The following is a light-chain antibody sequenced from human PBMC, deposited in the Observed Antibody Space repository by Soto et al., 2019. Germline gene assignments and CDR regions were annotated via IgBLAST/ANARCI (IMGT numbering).Light chain of an antibody. CDR2: EVV. CDR1: SGDIGGYNS. CDR3: AAWDDSLNDYV. Sequence: QSALTQPASVSGSPGQSITISCTGTSGDIGGYNSVSWYQQHPGKAPKLLIYEVVKRPSGVPDRFSGSKSGTSASLAISGLQSEDEADYYCAAWDDSLNDYVFGTGTKLTVL. J-gene: IGLJ1*01. V-gene: IGLV2-14*01.